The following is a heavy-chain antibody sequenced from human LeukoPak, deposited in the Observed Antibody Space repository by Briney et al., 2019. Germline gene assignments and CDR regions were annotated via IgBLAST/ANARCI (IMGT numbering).Heavy chain of an antibody. J-gene: IGHJ4*02. Sequence: GGSLRLSCAASGFTVSSNYMSWVRQAPGKGLEWVSVIYSGGSTYYADSVKGRFTISRDNSKNTLYLQMNSLRAEDTAVYYCARGAGYIGYSYGWGGDYFDYWGQGTLVTVSS. D-gene: IGHD5-18*01. CDR2: IYSGGST. CDR3: ARGAGYIGYSYGWGGDYFDY. CDR1: GFTVSSNY. V-gene: IGHV3-66*01.